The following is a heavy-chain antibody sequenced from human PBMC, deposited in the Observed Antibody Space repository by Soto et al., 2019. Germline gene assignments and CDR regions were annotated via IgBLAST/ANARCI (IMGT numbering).Heavy chain of an antibody. CDR3: AISYSGSYFDY. CDR1: GFTFSSYA. J-gene: IGHJ4*02. D-gene: IGHD6-6*01. V-gene: IGHV3-64*01. CDR2: ISSNGGST. Sequence: EVQLVESGGGLVQPGGSLRLSCAASGFTFSSYAMHWVRQAPGKGLEYVSAISSNGGSTYYANSVKGRFTISRDNSKNTLYLQMGSLRAEDLAVYYCAISYSGSYFDYWGQGTLVTVAS.